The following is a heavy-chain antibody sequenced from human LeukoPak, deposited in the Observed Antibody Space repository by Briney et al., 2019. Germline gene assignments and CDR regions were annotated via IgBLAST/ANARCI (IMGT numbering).Heavy chain of an antibody. D-gene: IGHD4-17*01. J-gene: IGHJ4*02. CDR3: AKDNYGDYGGFDY. V-gene: IGHV3-23*01. Sequence: GGSLRLSCAASGFTLSSYAMSWVRQAPGKGLEWVSAISGSGGSTYYADSVKGRFTISRDNSKNTLYLQMNSLRAEDTAVYYCAKDNYGDYGGFDYWGQGTLVTVSS. CDR1: GFTLSSYA. CDR2: ISGSGGST.